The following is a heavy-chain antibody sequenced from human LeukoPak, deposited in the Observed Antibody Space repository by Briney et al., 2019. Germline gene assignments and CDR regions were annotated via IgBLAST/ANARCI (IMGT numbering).Heavy chain of an antibody. J-gene: IGHJ5*02. V-gene: IGHV4-39*01. CDR3: ARHRSHHGWFDP. D-gene: IGHD2-8*01. CDR1: GDSISSSDYC. Sequence: SETLSLTCTVSGDSISSSDYCWSWIRQPPGGGLEFVGCLYFSGSTYYNPSLNGRVTISVDTSKNQFSLNLYSMTAADTALYFCARHRSHHGWFDPWGQGTLVTVSS. CDR2: LYFSGST.